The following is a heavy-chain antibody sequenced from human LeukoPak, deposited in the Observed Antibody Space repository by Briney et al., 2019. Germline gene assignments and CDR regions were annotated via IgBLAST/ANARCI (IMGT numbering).Heavy chain of an antibody. J-gene: IGHJ5*02. CDR2: ISSSSSYI. CDR3: ARDINYYDSSGPTT. V-gene: IGHV3-21*01. CDR1: GFTFSSYS. D-gene: IGHD3-22*01. Sequence: PGGSLRLSCAASGFTFSSYSMNWVRQAPGKGLEWVSSISSSSSYIYYADSVKGRFTISRDNAKNSLYLQMNSLRTEDTAVYYCARDINYYDSSGPTTWGQGTLVTVSS.